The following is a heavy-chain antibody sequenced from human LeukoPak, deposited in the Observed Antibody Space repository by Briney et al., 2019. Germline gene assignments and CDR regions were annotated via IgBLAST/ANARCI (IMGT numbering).Heavy chain of an antibody. D-gene: IGHD2/OR15-2a*01. CDR3: ARIPYTTGSSF. CDR2: INGDGSTT. J-gene: IGHJ4*02. CDR1: GFTFSNSW. V-gene: IGHV3-74*01. Sequence: GGSLRLSCAASGFTFSNSWMHWVRQASGKGLVWVSRINGDGSTTTYADSVKGRFTISRDNAKNTLYLQMNSLRAEDTAAYYCARIPYTTGSSFWGQGTLVTVSS.